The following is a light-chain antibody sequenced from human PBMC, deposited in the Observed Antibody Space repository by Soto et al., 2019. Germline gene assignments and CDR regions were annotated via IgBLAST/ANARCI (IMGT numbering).Light chain of an antibody. CDR3: SSYTSSITHV. Sequence: QSALTQPASVSGSPGQSITISCTGTSSDVGGYNYVSWYQQHPGKAPKLMIYDVSNRPSGVSNRFSGSKSGNTASLTISGLQAEDEAAYYCSSYTSSITHVFGGGTKLTVL. CDR1: SSDVGGYNY. J-gene: IGLJ2*01. CDR2: DVS. V-gene: IGLV2-14*03.